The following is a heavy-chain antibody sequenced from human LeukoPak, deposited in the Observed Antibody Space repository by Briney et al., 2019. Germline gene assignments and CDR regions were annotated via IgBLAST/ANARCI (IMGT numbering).Heavy chain of an antibody. CDR1: GFTFSSYS. CDR3: ARDRGYCSSTSCYLIFDY. D-gene: IGHD2-2*01. J-gene: IGHJ4*02. V-gene: IGHV3-21*01. Sequence: GSLRLSCAASGFTFSSYSMNWVRQAPGKGLEWVSSISSSSSYIYYADSVKGRFTLSRDNAKNSLYLQMNSLRAEDTAVYYCARDRGYCSSTSCYLIFDYWGQGTLVTVSS. CDR2: ISSSSSYI.